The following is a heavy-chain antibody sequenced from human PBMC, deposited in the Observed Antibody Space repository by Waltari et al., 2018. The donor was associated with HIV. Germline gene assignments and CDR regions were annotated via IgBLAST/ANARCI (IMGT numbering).Heavy chain of an antibody. J-gene: IGHJ4*02. Sequence: QVQLQESGQGLVRTSGTLFLTCGVPGGSIQSSKWWSCVRQPPGKGLEWIGDIHHSGNVNYNLSLKSRVTFSVDRSKNHFSLNLTSVTTADTATYFCARLRDYGDYGHYDFWGRGTLVVVSP. V-gene: IGHV4-4*02. CDR2: IHHSGNV. D-gene: IGHD4-17*01. CDR1: GGSIQSSKW. CDR3: ARLRDYGDYGHYDF.